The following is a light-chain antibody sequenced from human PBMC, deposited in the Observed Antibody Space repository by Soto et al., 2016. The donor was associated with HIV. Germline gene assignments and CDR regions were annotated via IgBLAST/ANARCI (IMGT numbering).Light chain of an antibody. CDR1: KLGEKY. CDR2: QDN. Sequence: SYELTQPPSPSVSPGQTATITCSGSKLGEKYVCWFQQKPGQSPVQVIYQDNKRPSGIPERFSGSNSGNTATLAISGTQAMDEADYYCQAWDSNTALFGGGTKLTVL. CDR3: QAWDSNTAL. V-gene: IGLV3-1*01. J-gene: IGLJ2*01.